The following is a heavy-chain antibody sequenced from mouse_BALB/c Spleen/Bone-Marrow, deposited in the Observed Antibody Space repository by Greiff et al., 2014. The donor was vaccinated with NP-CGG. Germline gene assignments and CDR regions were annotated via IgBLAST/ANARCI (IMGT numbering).Heavy chain of an antibody. CDR2: IRSKSNNYAT. CDR3: VRHEVMITFAY. CDR1: GFTFNTYA. Sequence: EVQRVESGGGLVQPKGSLKLSCAASGFTFNTYAMNWVRQAPGKGLEWAARIRSKSNNYATYYADSVKDRFTITRDDSQSMLYLQMNNLKTEDTAMYYCVRHEVMITFAYWGQGTLVTVSA. J-gene: IGHJ3*01. V-gene: IGHV10-1*02. D-gene: IGHD2-4*01.